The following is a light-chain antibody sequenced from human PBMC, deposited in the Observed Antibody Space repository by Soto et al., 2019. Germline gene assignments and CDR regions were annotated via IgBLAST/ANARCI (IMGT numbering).Light chain of an antibody. CDR1: QGVSTY. Sequence: IQMTQSPSSLSASVGDRVTITCRASQGVSTYLIWYQQKPGKAPKLLIYDVSSLESGVPSRFSGSGSGTEFTLAISSLQPDDFATYYCQQYNSYPWTFGQGTKVEIK. CDR2: DVS. CDR3: QQYNSYPWT. V-gene: IGKV1-13*02. J-gene: IGKJ1*01.